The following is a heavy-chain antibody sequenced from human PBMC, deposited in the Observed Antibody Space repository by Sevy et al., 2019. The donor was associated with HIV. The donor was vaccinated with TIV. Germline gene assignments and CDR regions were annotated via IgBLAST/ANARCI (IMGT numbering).Heavy chain of an antibody. V-gene: IGHV4-34*01. CDR1: GGSFSGYY. J-gene: IGHJ6*03. CDR3: ASLLSSRSTSTGLRYYMVV. CDR2: INHSGST. Sequence: SETLSLTCAVYGGSFSGYYWSWIRQPPGKGLEWIGEINHSGSTNYNPSLKSRVTISVDTSKNQFSLKLSSVTAADTAVYYCASLLSSRSTSTGLRYYMVVWGKGTTVTVSS. D-gene: IGHD2-2*01.